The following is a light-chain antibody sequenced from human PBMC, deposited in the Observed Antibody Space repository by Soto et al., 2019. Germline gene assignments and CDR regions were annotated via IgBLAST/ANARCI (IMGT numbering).Light chain of an antibody. Sequence: EIALTQSPSTLSLSPGERATPSCTASQSVSSYLAWYHQKPAQAPRLLIYDASNRATGVPARFSGGGSGADFTLPISSLETEDFAASYCQQYGSSPPWTFGQGTKVDIK. CDR3: QQYGSSPPWT. J-gene: IGKJ1*01. CDR2: DAS. CDR1: QSVSSY. V-gene: IGKV3-11*01.